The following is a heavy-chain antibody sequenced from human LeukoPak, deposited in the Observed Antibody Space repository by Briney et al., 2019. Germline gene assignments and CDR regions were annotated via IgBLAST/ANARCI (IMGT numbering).Heavy chain of an antibody. J-gene: IGHJ4*02. V-gene: IGHV1-24*01. CDR2: FDPEDGET. Sequence: SVKVSCKVSGYTLTELSMHWVRQAPGKGLEWMGGFDPEDGETIYAQKFQGRVTMTEDTSTDTAYMELSSLRSEDTAVYYCATCQGAYYYEPFDYWGQGTLVTVSS. CDR1: GYTLTELS. D-gene: IGHD3-22*01. CDR3: ATCQGAYYYEPFDY.